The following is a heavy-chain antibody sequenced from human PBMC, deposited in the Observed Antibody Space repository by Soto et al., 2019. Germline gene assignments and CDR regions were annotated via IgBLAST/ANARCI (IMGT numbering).Heavy chain of an antibody. J-gene: IGHJ6*02. V-gene: IGHV1-2*02. CDR3: ARSYYDFWSGPQTYYYGMDV. CDR2: INPNSGGT. Sequence: ASVKVSCKAYGYTFTGYYMHWVRQAPGQGREWIGWINPNSGGTNYAQKFQGRVTMTRDTSISTAYMELSRLRSGDTAVYYCARSYYDFWSGPQTYYYGMDVWGQGTTVTVSS. CDR1: GYTFTGYY. D-gene: IGHD3-3*01.